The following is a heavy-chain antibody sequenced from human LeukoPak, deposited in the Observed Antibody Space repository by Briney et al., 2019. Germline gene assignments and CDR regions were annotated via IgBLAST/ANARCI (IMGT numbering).Heavy chain of an antibody. J-gene: IGHJ4*02. D-gene: IGHD5-24*01. Sequence: GGSLRLSCAASGFTFSSFWMSWVRQAPGEGLEWVANINQDGSEKFFADSVKGRFTISRDNAKNSLYLQMNSLRAEDTAVYYCAREMASDFDYWGRGTLVTVSS. CDR3: AREMASDFDY. V-gene: IGHV3-7*01. CDR1: GFTFSSFW. CDR2: INQDGSEK.